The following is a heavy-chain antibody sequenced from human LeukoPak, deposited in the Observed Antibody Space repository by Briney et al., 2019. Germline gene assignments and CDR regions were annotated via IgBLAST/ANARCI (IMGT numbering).Heavy chain of an antibody. D-gene: IGHD3-10*01. CDR1: GFTFSDHH. J-gene: IGHJ4*02. CDR2: SKNKGNSYTI. V-gene: IGHV3-72*01. Sequence: PGGSLRLSCAGSGFTFSDHHMDWVRQAPGKGLEWVGRSKNKGNSYTIDYAAAVKGRFTISRDESKNPLCLQMNSLKAEDTAVYYCVLLFRGLPYWGQGTLVTVSS. CDR3: VLLFRGLPY.